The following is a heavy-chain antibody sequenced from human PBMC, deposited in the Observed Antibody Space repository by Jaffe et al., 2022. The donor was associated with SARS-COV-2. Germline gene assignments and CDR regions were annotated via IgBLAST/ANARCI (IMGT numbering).Heavy chain of an antibody. J-gene: IGHJ4*02. CDR3: ASGGGYCSSTSCYGPHY. CDR1: GFTFSSYA. V-gene: IGHV3-23*01. D-gene: IGHD2-2*01. Sequence: EVQLLESGGGLVQPGGSLRLSCAASGFTFSSYAMSWVRQAPGKGLEWVSAISGSGGSTYYADSVKGRFTISRDNSKNTLYLQMNSLRAEDTAVYYCASGGGYCSSTSCYGPHYWGQGTLVTVSS. CDR2: ISGSGGST.